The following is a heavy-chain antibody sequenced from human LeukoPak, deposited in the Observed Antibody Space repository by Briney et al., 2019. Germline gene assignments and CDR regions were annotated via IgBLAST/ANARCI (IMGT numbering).Heavy chain of an antibody. CDR3: ARDPSTAAAGPFDY. D-gene: IGHD6-25*01. J-gene: IGHJ4*02. CDR1: GGSISSGGYY. Sequence: PSQTLSLTCTVSGGSISSGGYYWSWIRQHPGKGLEWIGNIYYSGSTSYNPSLKSRVTISVDTTKNQFSLRLSSVTAADTAVYYCARDPSTAAAGPFDYWGQGTLVTVSS. V-gene: IGHV4-31*03. CDR2: IYYSGST.